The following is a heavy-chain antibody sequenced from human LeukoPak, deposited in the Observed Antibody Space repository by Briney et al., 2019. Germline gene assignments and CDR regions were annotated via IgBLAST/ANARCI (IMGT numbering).Heavy chain of an antibody. D-gene: IGHD3-22*01. CDR3: ARGHDSSGYSIFDY. V-gene: IGHV1-2*02. J-gene: IGHJ4*02. Sequence: GASVKVSCKASGYTFTGYYMHWVRQAPGQGLEWMGWINPNSGGTNYAQKFQGRVTMTRDTSISTAYMELSRLRSDDTAVYYCARGHDSSGYSIFDYWGQGTLVTVSS. CDR1: GYTFTGYY. CDR2: INPNSGGT.